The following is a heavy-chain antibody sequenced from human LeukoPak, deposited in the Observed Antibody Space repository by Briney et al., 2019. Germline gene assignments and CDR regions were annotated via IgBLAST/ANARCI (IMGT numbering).Heavy chain of an antibody. Sequence: GGSLRLSCTASGFTFSSYSMNWVRQAPGKGLEWVSAITGSGDSSYYADSVKGRFTISRDNSKSTLYLQMNSLRAEDTALYYCAAAHCGSSSCSRVDYWGQGTLVTVSS. J-gene: IGHJ4*02. CDR2: ITGSGDSS. CDR1: GFTFSSYS. D-gene: IGHD2-2*01. CDR3: AAAHCGSSSCSRVDY. V-gene: IGHV3-23*01.